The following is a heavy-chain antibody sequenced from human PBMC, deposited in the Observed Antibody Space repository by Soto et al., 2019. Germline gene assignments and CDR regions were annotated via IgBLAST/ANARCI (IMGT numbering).Heavy chain of an antibody. V-gene: IGHV4-61*01. J-gene: IGHJ4*02. CDR3: ARANYGDSNY. Sequence: PSETLSLTCAVSGGSISSRSYYWSWIRQPPGKGLEWIGYIYYSGSTNYNPSLKSRVTISVDTSKNQFSLKLSSVTAADTAVYYCARANYGDSNYWGQGTLVTVSS. CDR1: GGSISSRSYY. D-gene: IGHD4-17*01. CDR2: IYYSGST.